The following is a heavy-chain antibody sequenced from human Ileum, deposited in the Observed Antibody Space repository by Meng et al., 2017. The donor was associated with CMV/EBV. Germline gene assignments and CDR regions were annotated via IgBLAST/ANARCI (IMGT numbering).Heavy chain of an antibody. J-gene: IGHJ4*02. CDR2: IDSSDRT. Sequence: GESLKISCSASGFTFSSFAMTWVRQAPGKGLEWVSTIDSSDRTYYADSVRGRFTISRGNSMNTLHLQMNSLRAEDTAVYYCAKSLVDTAMDLDEWSQEKLVNGAS. D-gene: IGHD5-18*01. V-gene: IGHV3-23*01. CDR3: AKSLVDTAMDLDE. CDR1: GFTFSSFA.